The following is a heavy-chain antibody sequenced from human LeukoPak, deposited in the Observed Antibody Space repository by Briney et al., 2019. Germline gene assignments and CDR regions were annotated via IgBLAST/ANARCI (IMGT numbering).Heavy chain of an antibody. Sequence: GGSLRLSCAASGFTFSSYGMHWVRQAPGKGLEWVAMIWYDGSNTYYADSVKGRFTISRDNSKNTLFLQMDSLRAEDTAVYYCARDLGVGAPRPLDYWGQGTLVTVSS. CDR2: IWYDGSNT. V-gene: IGHV3-33*01. CDR3: ARDLGVGAPRPLDY. CDR1: GFTFSSYG. D-gene: IGHD1-26*01. J-gene: IGHJ4*02.